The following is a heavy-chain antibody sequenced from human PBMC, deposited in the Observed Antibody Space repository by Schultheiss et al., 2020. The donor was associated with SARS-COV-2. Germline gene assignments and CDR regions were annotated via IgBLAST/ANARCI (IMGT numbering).Heavy chain of an antibody. CDR1: GFTFSSYG. Sequence: GGSLRLSCAASGFTFSSYGMHWVRQAPGKGLEWVAVISYDGSNKYYADSVKGRFTISRDNSKNTLYLQMNSLRAEDTAVYYCSGALEWLLGYYYYYGMDVWGQGTTVTVSS. CDR2: ISYDGSNK. D-gene: IGHD3-3*01. V-gene: IGHV3-30*03. CDR3: SGALEWLLGYYYYYGMDV. J-gene: IGHJ6*02.